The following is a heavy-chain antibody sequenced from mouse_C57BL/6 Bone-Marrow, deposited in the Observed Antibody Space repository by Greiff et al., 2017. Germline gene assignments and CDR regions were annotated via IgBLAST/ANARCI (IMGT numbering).Heavy chain of an antibody. D-gene: IGHD1-1*01. CDR1: GYTFTSYW. Sequence: QVQLQQPGTELVKPGASVKLSCKASGYTFTSYWMHWVKQRPGQGLEWIGNINPSNGGTNYNEKFKSKATLTVDKSSSTAYMQLSSLTSEDSAVYYCARWDYYYGSSSYYFDYWAKAPLSQSPQ. J-gene: IGHJ2*01. CDR3: ARWDYYYGSSSYYFDY. CDR2: INPSNGGT. V-gene: IGHV1-53*01.